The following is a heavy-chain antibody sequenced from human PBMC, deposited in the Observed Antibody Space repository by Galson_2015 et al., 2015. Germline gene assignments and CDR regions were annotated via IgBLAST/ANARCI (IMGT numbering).Heavy chain of an antibody. CDR1: AYTFTSYP. D-gene: IGHD6-13*01. CDR2: INADTGDT. V-gene: IGHV1-3*01. J-gene: IGHJ5*02. CDR3: AREGGYP. Sequence: SCKASAYTFTSYPINWVRQAPGQRLEWMGWINADTGDTKYSPKFQGRVTITRDTSASTAYMELSSLRSEDTAVYYCAREGGYPWGQGTLVTVSS.